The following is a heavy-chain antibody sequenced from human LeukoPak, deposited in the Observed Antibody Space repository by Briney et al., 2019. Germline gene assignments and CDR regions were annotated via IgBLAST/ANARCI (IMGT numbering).Heavy chain of an antibody. V-gene: IGHV3-64*04. CDR3: AGDRMALGDY. J-gene: IGHJ4*02. CDR2: ISSTGGST. D-gene: IGHD7-27*01. CDR1: GFTFSNYA. Sequence: GGSLRLSCSASGFTFSNYAMHWVRQAPGKGLECISTISSTGGSTYYADSVKDRFTISRDNAKNTLYLQMNSLRVEDTAVYYCAGDRMALGDYWGQGTLVTVSS.